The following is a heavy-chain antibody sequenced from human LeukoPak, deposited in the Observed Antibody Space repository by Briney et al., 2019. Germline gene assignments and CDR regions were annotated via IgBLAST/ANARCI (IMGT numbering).Heavy chain of an antibody. J-gene: IGHJ5*02. CDR1: GFTVSSNH. D-gene: IGHD3-9*01. Sequence: TGGSLRLSCAASGFTVSSNHMSWVRQAPGKGLEWVSVIYSGGSTYYADSVKGRFTISRDNSKNTLYLQMNSLRAEDTAVYYCARPGYANNWFAPWGKETLVTVSS. CDR3: ARPGYANNWFAP. CDR2: IYSGGST. V-gene: IGHV3-53*01.